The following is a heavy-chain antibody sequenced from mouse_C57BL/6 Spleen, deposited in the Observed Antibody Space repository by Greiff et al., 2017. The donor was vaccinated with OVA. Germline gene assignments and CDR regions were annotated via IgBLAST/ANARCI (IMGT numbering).Heavy chain of an antibody. CDR3: ARSSRRPRAMDY. V-gene: IGHV1-50*01. Sequence: QVQLQQPGAELVKPGASVKLSCKASGYTFTSYWMQWVKQRPGQGLEWIGEIDPSDSYTNYNQKFKGKATLTVDTSSSTAYMQLSSLTSEDSAVYYCARSSRRPRAMDYWGQGTSVTVSS. J-gene: IGHJ4*01. CDR1: GYTFTSYW. CDR2: IDPSDSYT.